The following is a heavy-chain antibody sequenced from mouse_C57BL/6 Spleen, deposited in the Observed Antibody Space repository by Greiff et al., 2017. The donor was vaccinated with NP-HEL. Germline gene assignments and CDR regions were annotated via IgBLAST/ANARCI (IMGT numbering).Heavy chain of an antibody. CDR1: GYTFTSYG. D-gene: IGHD4-1*01. Sequence: VQLQQSGAELARPGASVKLSCKASGYTFTSYGISWVKQRTGQGLEWIGEIYPRSGNTYYNEKFKGKATLTADKSSSTAYMELRSLTSEDSAVYFCARYWDGAYYFDYWGQGTTLTVSS. CDR2: IYPRSGNT. CDR3: ARYWDGAYYFDY. V-gene: IGHV1-81*01. J-gene: IGHJ2*01.